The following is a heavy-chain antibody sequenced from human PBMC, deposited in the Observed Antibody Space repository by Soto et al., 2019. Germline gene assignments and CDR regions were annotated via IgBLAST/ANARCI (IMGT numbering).Heavy chain of an antibody. CDR1: GGSSTSDY. V-gene: IGHV4-59*01. J-gene: IGHJ4*02. CDR2: IHYSGST. D-gene: IGHD6-25*01. CDR3: PSHRSGLAY. Sequence: PSETLSLTCTISGGSSTSDYWSWIRRPPGKGLEWIGQIHYSGSTSYNPSLKSRVTISVDTSKNQFSLRLNSVTAADTAIFYWPSHRSGLAYRGQGTLVPVSP.